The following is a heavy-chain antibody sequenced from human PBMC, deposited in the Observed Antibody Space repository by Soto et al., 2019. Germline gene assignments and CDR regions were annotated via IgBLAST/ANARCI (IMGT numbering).Heavy chain of an antibody. D-gene: IGHD2-15*01. J-gene: IGHJ4*02. CDR2: ISYDGNNK. V-gene: IGHV3-30*18. Sequence: QVQLVESGGGVVQPGKSLRLSCAASGFTFSTYGMHWVRQAPGKGLECVAVISYDGNNKYYADSVKGRFTVSRDNSKNMLYLQMNSLRAEDTAVYYCAKDGGYCVSVRCYPGVYWGQGTLVTVSS. CDR1: GFTFSTYG. CDR3: AKDGGYCVSVRCYPGVY.